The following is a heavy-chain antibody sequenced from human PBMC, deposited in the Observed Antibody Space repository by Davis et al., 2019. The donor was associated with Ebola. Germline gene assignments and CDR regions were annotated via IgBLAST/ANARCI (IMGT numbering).Heavy chain of an antibody. Sequence: GGSLRLSCAASGFTFSTYAMTWARQAPGKGLEWVSAVTSSGGGTYYADSVKGRFTISRDNSRNTLFLQMNSLRVDDSAVYYCAKGGSGWPSDYSYGLDVWGKGTSVTVSS. CDR1: GFTFSTYA. D-gene: IGHD6-19*01. J-gene: IGHJ6*04. V-gene: IGHV3-23*01. CDR3: AKGGSGWPSDYSYGLDV. CDR2: VTSSGGGT.